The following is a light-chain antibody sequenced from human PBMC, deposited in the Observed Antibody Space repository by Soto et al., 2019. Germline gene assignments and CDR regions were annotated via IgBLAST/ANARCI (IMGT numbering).Light chain of an antibody. CDR1: QSISTY. Sequence: DIQMTQSPSSLSASVGDRVTITCRASQSISTYLNWYQHKPGKAPKVLIYAVSSLQSGVPSRFSGSGSGTDFTLTITSLQPKDSATYYCQHSYGTPRTFGQGTKVEIK. CDR2: AVS. J-gene: IGKJ1*01. CDR3: QHSYGTPRT. V-gene: IGKV1-39*01.